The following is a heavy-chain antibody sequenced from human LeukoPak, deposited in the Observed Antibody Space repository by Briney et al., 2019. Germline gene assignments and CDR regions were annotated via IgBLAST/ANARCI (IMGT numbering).Heavy chain of an antibody. D-gene: IGHD2-15*01. CDR2: NYTSGST. Sequence: PSETLSLTCTVSGCSISSGSYYWSWLRQPAGKGLEWIGRNYTSGSTNYNPSLKSRVTISVDTSKNQFSLKLSSVPAADTAVYYCAREKVGYCSGGSCYYNHYYYYGMDVWGQGTTVTVSS. J-gene: IGHJ6*02. V-gene: IGHV4-61*02. CDR3: AREKVGYCSGGSCYYNHYYYYGMDV. CDR1: GCSISSGSYY.